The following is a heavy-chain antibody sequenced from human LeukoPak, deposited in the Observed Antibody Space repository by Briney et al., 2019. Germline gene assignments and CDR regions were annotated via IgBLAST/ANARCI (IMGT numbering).Heavy chain of an antibody. D-gene: IGHD3-10*01. J-gene: IGHJ5*02. CDR3: ARSGWPMGGFDP. CDR1: GDSISSDTYH. V-gene: IGHV4-39*01. Sequence: PSETLSLTCTVSGDSISSDTYHWGWLRQPPGQGLQWIGSVYYAGSTYYNPSLKSRVRISVDTSKDQFYLKLFPVTAADTAMYYCARSGWPMGGFDPWGQGILVTVSS. CDR2: VYYAGST.